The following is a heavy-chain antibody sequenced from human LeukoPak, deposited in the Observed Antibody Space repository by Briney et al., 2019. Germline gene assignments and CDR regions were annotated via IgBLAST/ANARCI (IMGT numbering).Heavy chain of an antibody. CDR2: IKQDGSEK. CDR1: GFTFSSYW. V-gene: IGHV3-7*01. CDR3: ASSGQTYSSSSRYCSGGSCLDY. D-gene: IGHD2-15*01. J-gene: IGHJ4*02. Sequence: PGGSLRLSCAASGFTFSSYWMSWVRQAPGKGLEWVSNIKQDGSEKYYVDSVKGRFTISRDNAKNSLYLQMNSLRAEDTAVYYCASSGQTYSSSSRYCSGGSCLDYWGQGTLVTVSS.